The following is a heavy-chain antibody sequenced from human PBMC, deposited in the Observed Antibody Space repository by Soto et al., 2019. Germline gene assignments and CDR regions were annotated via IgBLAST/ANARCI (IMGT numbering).Heavy chain of an antibody. V-gene: IGHV4-31*03. J-gene: IGHJ5*02. CDR3: ARDSLVRGVDP. CDR2: IYYSGRA. Sequence: SETLSLTCSVSGGSISNGGYYWSWIRQHPGKGLEWIGYIYYSGRAYYNPSLKSRLTISVDTSKNQFSLKLSSVTAADTAIYYCARDSLVRGVDPWGQGTLVTVSS. CDR1: GGSISNGGYY. D-gene: IGHD3-10*01.